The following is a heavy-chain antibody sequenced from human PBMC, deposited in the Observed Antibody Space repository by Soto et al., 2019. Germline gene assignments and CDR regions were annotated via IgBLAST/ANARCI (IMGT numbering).Heavy chain of an antibody. Sequence: QVQLHESGPGLVKPSETLTLTCTVSGGSINNYYWSWIRQFPGKRLEWIAYVHSSGRSESNPSLKSRFIISVDTSQNQSSLKMNSVTAADTALDYCVRDRRDGYNYVDLWGQGTLVTVSS. CDR3: VRDRRDGYNYVDL. CDR2: VHSSGRS. V-gene: IGHV4-59*01. CDR1: GGSINNYY. D-gene: IGHD5-12*01. J-gene: IGHJ1*01.